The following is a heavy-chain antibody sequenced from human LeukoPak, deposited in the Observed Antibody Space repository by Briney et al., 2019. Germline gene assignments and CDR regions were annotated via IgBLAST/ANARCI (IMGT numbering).Heavy chain of an antibody. J-gene: IGHJ4*02. CDR3: AMAYSSSWYYFNY. CDR1: GGSFSGYY. D-gene: IGHD6-13*01. V-gene: IGHV4-34*01. CDR2: INHSGST. Sequence: KPSETLSLTCAVYGGSFSGYYWSWIRQPPGKGLEWIGEINHSGSTNYNPSLKSRVTIAVDTSKNQFSLRLNSVTAADTAVYYCAMAYSSSWYYFNYWGQGTLVTVSS.